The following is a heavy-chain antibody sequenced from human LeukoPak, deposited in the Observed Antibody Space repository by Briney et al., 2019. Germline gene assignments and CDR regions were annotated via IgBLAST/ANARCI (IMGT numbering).Heavy chain of an antibody. CDR1: GFKFDDHG. CDR3: AGYYYDSSRGFGL. V-gene: IGHV3-20*04. D-gene: IGHD3-22*01. CDR2: INWNGAWT. Sequence: GRSLRLSCAASGFKFDDHGMSWVRQAPGKGLEWVCDINWNGAWTGYADSVKGRFTISRDNAKNSLYLQMNSLRAEDTALYYCAGYYYDSSRGFGLWGQGTLVTVSA. J-gene: IGHJ5*02.